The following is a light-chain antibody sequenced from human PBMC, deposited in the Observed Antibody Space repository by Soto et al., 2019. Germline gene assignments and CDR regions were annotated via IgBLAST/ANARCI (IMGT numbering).Light chain of an antibody. J-gene: IGLJ2*01. CDR2: DVT. V-gene: IGLV2-14*01. Sequence: QSALTQPASVSGSPGQSITISCTATSRDIGGYNYVSWYQQYPGKAPKLMIYDVTNRPSGVSNRFSGSKSGNTASLTISGLQAEDEADYYCNSFTAYSTLVVFGGGTKVTVL. CDR3: NSFTAYSTLVV. CDR1: SRDIGGYNY.